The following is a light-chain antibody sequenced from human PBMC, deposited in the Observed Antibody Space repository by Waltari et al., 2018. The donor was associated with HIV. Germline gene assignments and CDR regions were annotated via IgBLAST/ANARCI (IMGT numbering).Light chain of an antibody. CDR2: GAA. Sequence: EIVLTQSPGTLSLSPGERATLSCRASQSVSSSYLAWYQQKPGQGPRLLIYGAANRATGIPDRFSGSGSGTDFTLTIGRLESEDFAVYYCQQYGTSPPWTFGQGTKVEIK. CDR3: QQYGTSPPWT. CDR1: QSVSSSY. V-gene: IGKV3-20*01. J-gene: IGKJ1*01.